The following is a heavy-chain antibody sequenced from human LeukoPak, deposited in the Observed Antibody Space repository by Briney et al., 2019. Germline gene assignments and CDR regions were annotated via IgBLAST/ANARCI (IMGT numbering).Heavy chain of an antibody. CDR3: ATLWFSDY. V-gene: IGHV4-39*07. Sequence: SETLSLTCTVSGGSISSSSYYWGWIRQPPGKGLEWIGSIYYSGSTYYNPSLKSRVTISVDTSKNQFSLKLSSVTAADTAVYYCATLWFSDYWGQGTLVTVSS. CDR2: IYYSGST. D-gene: IGHD3-10*01. J-gene: IGHJ4*02. CDR1: GGSISSSSYY.